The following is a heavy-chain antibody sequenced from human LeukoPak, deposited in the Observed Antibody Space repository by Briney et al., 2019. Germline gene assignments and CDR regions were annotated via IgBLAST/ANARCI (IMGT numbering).Heavy chain of an antibody. V-gene: IGHV3-21*01. CDR1: GFTFSSYS. D-gene: IGHD6-13*01. Sequence: GGSLRLSCAASGFTFSSYSMNWVRQAPGKGLEWVSSISSSSSYIYYADSVKGRFTISRDNAKNSLYLQMNSLRAEDTAVYYCARAHSSSWFFRSPGDYWGQGTLVTVSS. CDR3: ARAHSSSWFFRSPGDY. J-gene: IGHJ4*02. CDR2: ISSSSSYI.